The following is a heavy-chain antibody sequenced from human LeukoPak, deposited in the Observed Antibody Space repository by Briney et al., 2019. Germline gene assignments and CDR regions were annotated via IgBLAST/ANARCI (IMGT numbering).Heavy chain of an antibody. D-gene: IGHD6-6*01. CDR1: GYTFTSYY. V-gene: IGHV1-46*01. CDR2: INPSGGST. Sequence: GASVKVSCKASGYTFTSYYMHWVRQAPGQGLEWMGIINPSGGSTSYAQKFQGRVTMTRDTSTSTVYMELSSLRSEDTAVYYCARDWGIAARPEAFDIWGQGTMVTVSS. J-gene: IGHJ3*02. CDR3: ARDWGIAARPEAFDI.